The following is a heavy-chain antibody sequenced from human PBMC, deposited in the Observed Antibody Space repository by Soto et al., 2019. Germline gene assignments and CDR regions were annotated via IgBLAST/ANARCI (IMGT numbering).Heavy chain of an antibody. V-gene: IGHV1-69*13. Sequence: SVKVSCKASGGTFSSYAISWVRQAPGQGLEWMGGIIPIFGTANYAQKFQGRVTITADESTSTAYMELSSLRSEDTAVYYCARERGPVVVVAATLISGFGFDPWGQGTLVTVSS. CDR1: GGTFSSYA. D-gene: IGHD2-15*01. J-gene: IGHJ5*02. CDR3: ARERGPVVVVAATLISGFGFDP. CDR2: IIPIFGTA.